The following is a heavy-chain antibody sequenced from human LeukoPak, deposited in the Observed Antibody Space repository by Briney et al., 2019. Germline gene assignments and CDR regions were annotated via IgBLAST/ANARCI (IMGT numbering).Heavy chain of an antibody. D-gene: IGHD3-10*01. CDR1: GSTFSSYS. J-gene: IGHJ3*02. CDR2: ISSSSSYI. V-gene: IGHV3-21*01. CDR3: ASGLLSDAFDI. Sequence: GGSLRLSCAASGSTFSSYSMNWVRQAPGKGLEWVSSISSSSSYIYYADSVKGRFTISRDNAKNSPYLQMNSLRAEDTAVYYCASGLLSDAFDIWGQGTMVTVSS.